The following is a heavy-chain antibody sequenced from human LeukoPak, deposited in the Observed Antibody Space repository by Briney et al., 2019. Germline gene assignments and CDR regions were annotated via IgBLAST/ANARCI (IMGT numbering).Heavy chain of an antibody. CDR2: IYPGDSDT. CDR1: GYSFTSYW. V-gene: IGHV5-51*01. Sequence: GESLKISCKGPGYSFTSYWIGWVRQMPGKGLEWMGIIYPGDSDTRYSPSFQGQVTISADKSISTAYLQWSSLKASDTAMYYCASGYSSSWVDFDYWGQGTLVTVSS. D-gene: IGHD6-13*01. J-gene: IGHJ4*02. CDR3: ASGYSSSWVDFDY.